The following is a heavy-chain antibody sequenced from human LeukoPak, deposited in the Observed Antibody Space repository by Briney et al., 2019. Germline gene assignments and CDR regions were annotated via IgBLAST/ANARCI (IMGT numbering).Heavy chain of an antibody. D-gene: IGHD3-10*01. J-gene: IGHJ4*02. Sequence: SETLSLTCTVSGDSISSSSYYWSWIRQPPGKGLEWIGEINHSGSTNYNPSLKSRVTISVDTSKNQFSLKLSSVTAADTAVYYCARHPRLYYYGSGSYGPFDYWGQGTLVTVSS. CDR2: INHSGST. CDR1: GDSISSSSYY. CDR3: ARHPRLYYYGSGSYGPFDY. V-gene: IGHV4-39*01.